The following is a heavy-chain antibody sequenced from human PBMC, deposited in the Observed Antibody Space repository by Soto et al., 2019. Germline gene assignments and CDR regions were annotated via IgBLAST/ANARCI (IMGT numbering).Heavy chain of an antibody. CDR3: ARPSTQTRIWNWFDP. CDR2: ISESRTSI. CDR1: GFTLSSYT. J-gene: IGHJ5*02. Sequence: EVRLVESGGGLVKPGESLRLSCAASGFTLSSYTMHWVRQAPGKGLEWVASISESRTSIYYADSVKGRFTISRDSAENSLFLQMPSLTAAATAVYYCARPSTQTRIWNWFDPWGQGTLVTVSS. V-gene: IGHV3-21*02.